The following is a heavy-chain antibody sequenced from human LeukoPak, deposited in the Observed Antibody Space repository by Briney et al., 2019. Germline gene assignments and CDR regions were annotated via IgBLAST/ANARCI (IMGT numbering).Heavy chain of an antibody. CDR3: ASLHGDYVY. D-gene: IGHD4-17*01. Sequence: GGSLRLSCAASGFTFSSYGMHWVRQAPRKGLEWVSCISSSSSDIYYADSVKGRFTISRDNTESSLYLQMNSLRVEDTAVYYCASLHGDYVYWGQGTLVTVSS. CDR2: ISSSSSDI. CDR1: GFTFSSYG. V-gene: IGHV3-21*01. J-gene: IGHJ4*02.